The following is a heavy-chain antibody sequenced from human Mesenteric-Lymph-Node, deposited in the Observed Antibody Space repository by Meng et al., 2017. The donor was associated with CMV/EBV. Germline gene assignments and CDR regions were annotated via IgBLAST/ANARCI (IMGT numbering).Heavy chain of an antibody. CDR3: ARSSGYSYAANAFDI. V-gene: IGHV3-53*01. J-gene: IGHJ3*02. D-gene: IGHD5-18*01. CDR2: IYGDGTI. CDR1: GLIVSSDY. Sequence: GESLKISCAASGLIVSSDYMTWVRQAPGKGLDWVSSIYGDGTIYYADSVKGRFTISRDNSKNTVQLQMNSLRADDTAMYYCARSSGYSYAANAFDIWGQGTMVTVSS.